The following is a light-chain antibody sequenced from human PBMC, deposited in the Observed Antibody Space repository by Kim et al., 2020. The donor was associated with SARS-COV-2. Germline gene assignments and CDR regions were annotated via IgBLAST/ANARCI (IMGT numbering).Light chain of an antibody. CDR1: SSDVGYYKY. V-gene: IGLV2-8*01. CDR2: EVS. CDR3: CSYAGDYIWV. J-gene: IGLJ3*02. Sequence: GQSVTISCTGTSSDVGYYKYVSWYQQHPGKAPKFLIYEVSKRPSGVPDRFSGSKSGNTASLTVSGLQAEDEADYYCCSYAGDYIWVFGGGTQLTVL.